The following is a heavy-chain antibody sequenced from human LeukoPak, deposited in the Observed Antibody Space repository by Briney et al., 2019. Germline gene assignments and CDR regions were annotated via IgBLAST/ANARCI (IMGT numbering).Heavy chain of an antibody. CDR3: ARDPEPMVRGVITYFDY. CDR1: GFTFSTYA. J-gene: IGHJ4*02. Sequence: PGRSLRLSCAASGFTFSTYAMHCVRQAPGRGLEWVAVISYDGSNNYYVDSVKGRFTISRDNSKNTLYLQMNSLRAEDTAVYYCARDPEPMVRGVITYFDYWGQGTLVTVSS. D-gene: IGHD3-10*01. CDR2: ISYDGSNN. V-gene: IGHV3-30-3*01.